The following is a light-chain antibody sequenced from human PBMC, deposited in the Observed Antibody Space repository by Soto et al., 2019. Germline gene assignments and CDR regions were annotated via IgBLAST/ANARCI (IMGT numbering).Light chain of an antibody. CDR3: CSDAGSGIYI. CDR1: SSDVGRYNF. J-gene: IGLJ1*01. V-gene: IGLV2-23*02. Sequence: QSALTQPASVSGSPGQSITISCTGTSSDVGRYNFVSWYQQHPGKAPKLMIYEVIKRPSGVSNRFYGSKSGNTASLTISGLQAEDEADYYCCSDAGSGIYIFGTGTKVTFL. CDR2: EVI.